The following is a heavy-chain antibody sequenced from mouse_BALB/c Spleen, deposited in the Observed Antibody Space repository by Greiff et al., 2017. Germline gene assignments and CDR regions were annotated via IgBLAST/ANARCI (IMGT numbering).Heavy chain of an antibody. J-gene: IGHJ1*01. CDR1: GFTFSDYG. D-gene: IGHD1-1*01. Sequence: DVMLVESGGGLVQPGGSRKLSCAASGFTFSDYGMAWVRQAPGKGPEWVAFISNLAYSIYYADTVTGRFTISRENAKNTLYLEMSSLRSEDTAMYYCARHTTGWYVDVWGAGTTVTVSS. CDR3: ARHTTGWYVDV. CDR2: ISNLAYSI. V-gene: IGHV5-15*02.